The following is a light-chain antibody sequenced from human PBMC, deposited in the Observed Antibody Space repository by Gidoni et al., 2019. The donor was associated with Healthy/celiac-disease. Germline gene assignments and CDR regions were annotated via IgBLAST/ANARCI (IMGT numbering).Light chain of an antibody. CDR1: TGAVTSVHY. CDR3: LLSYSGVRV. V-gene: IGLV7-46*01. CDR2: DPN. J-gene: IGLJ3*02. Sequence: QAVVPPEPSLTVSPGGTVTLTCISSTGAVTSVHYPYWLQQQPGQAPRTRIYDPNHKHTWTPARFLGSLIGGKDALTLPGAQHEDEVEYYGLLSYSGVRVFGGGTKLTVL.